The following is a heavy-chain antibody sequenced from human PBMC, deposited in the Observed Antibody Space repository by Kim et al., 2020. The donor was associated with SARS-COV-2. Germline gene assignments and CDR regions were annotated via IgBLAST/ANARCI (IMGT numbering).Heavy chain of an antibody. Sequence: SETLSLTCAVYGGSFSGYYWSWIRQPPGKGLEWIGEINHSGSTNYNPSLKSRVTISVDTSKNQFSLKLSSVTAADTAVYYCARGLRVYQGRDGYNYGGYFDYWGQGTLVTVSS. D-gene: IGHD5-12*01. CDR2: INHSGST. CDR3: ARGLRVYQGRDGYNYGGYFDY. J-gene: IGHJ4*02. V-gene: IGHV4-34*01. CDR1: GGSFSGYY.